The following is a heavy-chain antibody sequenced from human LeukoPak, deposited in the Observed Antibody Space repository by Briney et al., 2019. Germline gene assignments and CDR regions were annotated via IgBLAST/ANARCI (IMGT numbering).Heavy chain of an antibody. V-gene: IGHV4-34*01. CDR3: ARQVEVVPAAMPNSFDY. CDR1: GGSFSGYY. D-gene: IGHD2-2*01. J-gene: IGHJ4*02. Sequence: SETLSLTCAVYGGSFSGYYWSWIRQPPGKGVEGRGEINHSGGTNYNPSLTSRGTISVDTSKNKFSLTLSCLPAAPTAVYYCARQVEVVPAAMPNSFDYCGQGTLVT. CDR2: INHSGGT.